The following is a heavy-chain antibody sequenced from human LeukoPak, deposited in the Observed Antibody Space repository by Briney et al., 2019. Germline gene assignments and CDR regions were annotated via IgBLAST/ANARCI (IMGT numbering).Heavy chain of an antibody. Sequence: SETLSLTCSVSGGSISSYFWIWIRQPPGRGLEWIGYTYYSGSTNYNPSLKSRVTISVDTSKNQFSPKLSSVTAADTAVYYCAGASSSGWYPDIDYWGQGTLVTVSS. CDR2: TYYSGST. J-gene: IGHJ4*02. CDR1: GGSISSYF. D-gene: IGHD6-19*01. V-gene: IGHV4-59*01. CDR3: AGASSSGWYPDIDY.